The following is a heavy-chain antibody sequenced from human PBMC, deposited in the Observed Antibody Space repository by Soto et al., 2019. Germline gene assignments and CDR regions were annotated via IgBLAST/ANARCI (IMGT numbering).Heavy chain of an antibody. Sequence: SETLSLTCAVYGGSFSVYYWSWIRQPPGKGLEWIGEINHSGSTNYNPSLKSRVTISVDTSKNQFSLKLSSVTAADTAVYYCAREKRITMIVVVIPGVNWFDPWGQGTLVTVSS. CDR2: INHSGST. D-gene: IGHD3-22*01. CDR1: GGSFSVYY. J-gene: IGHJ5*02. V-gene: IGHV4-34*01. CDR3: AREKRITMIVVVIPGVNWFDP.